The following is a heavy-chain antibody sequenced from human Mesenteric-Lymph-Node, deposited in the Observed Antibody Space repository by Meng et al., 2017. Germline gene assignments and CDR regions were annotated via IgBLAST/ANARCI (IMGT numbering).Heavy chain of an antibody. CDR1: GFTVSSNY. J-gene: IGHJ4*02. V-gene: IGHV3-7*03. Sequence: GESLKISCAASGFTVSSNYMSWVRQAPGKGLEWVANIKQDGSEKYYVDSVKGRFTISRDNAKNSLYLQMNSLKTEDTAVYYCSRGITASGWYSYYFDYWGQGTLVTVSS. CDR3: SRGITASGWYSYYFDY. D-gene: IGHD6-19*01. CDR2: IKQDGSEK.